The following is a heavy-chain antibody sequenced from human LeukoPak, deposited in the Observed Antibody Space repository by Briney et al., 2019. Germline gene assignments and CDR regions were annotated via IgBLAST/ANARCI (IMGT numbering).Heavy chain of an antibody. CDR3: ARGVYIAAAQYGF. Sequence: SETLSLTCAVSGGSFSGYYWSWIRQPPRKGLEWVGEINHSGSTNYNPSLKSRVTISVDTSKNQFSLKMSSVTAADTAVYYCARGVYIAAAQYGFWGQGTLVTVSS. CDR2: INHSGST. J-gene: IGHJ4*02. CDR1: GGSFSGYY. V-gene: IGHV4-34*01. D-gene: IGHD6-13*01.